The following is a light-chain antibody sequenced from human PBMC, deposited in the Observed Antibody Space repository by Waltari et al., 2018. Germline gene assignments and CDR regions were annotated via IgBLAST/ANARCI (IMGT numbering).Light chain of an antibody. J-gene: IGLJ2*01. CDR3: SSYTTSNTLV. Sequence: QSALTQPASVSGSRGQSITISCTGTSSDVGGYNRVSWYQQHPGKAPKLMIYDVTNPPSGVSVRFAGSKSGNTASLTISGLQAEDEADYYCSSYTTSNTLVFGGGTKVTVL. V-gene: IGLV2-14*03. CDR1: SSDVGGYNR. CDR2: DVT.